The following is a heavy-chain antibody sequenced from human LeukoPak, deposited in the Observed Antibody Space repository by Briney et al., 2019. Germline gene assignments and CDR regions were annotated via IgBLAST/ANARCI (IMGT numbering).Heavy chain of an antibody. V-gene: IGHV4-59*01. CDR3: ARSDILTALGRFDY. D-gene: IGHD3-9*01. J-gene: IGHJ4*02. CDR2: IYYSGST. Sequence: SETLSLTCTVSGGSISSYYWSWIRQPPGKGLEWIGYIYYSGSTNYNPSLKSRVTISVDTSKNQFSLKLSSVTAADTAVYYCARSDILTALGRFDYWGQGTLVTVSS. CDR1: GGSISSYY.